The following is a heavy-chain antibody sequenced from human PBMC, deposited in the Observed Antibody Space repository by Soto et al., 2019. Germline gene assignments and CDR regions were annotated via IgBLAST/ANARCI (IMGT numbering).Heavy chain of an antibody. CDR1: GYTFTSYG. D-gene: IGHD3-22*01. CDR2: ISAYNGNT. CDR3: ARDGEHYYDSSGYYYYYGMDV. V-gene: IGHV1-18*01. Sequence: ASVKVSCKASGYTFTSYGISWVRQAPGQGLEWMGWISAYNGNTNYAQKLQGRVTMTTDTSTSTAYMELRSLRSDDTAVYYCARDGEHYYDSSGYYYYYGMDVGGQGTTVTVSS. J-gene: IGHJ6*02.